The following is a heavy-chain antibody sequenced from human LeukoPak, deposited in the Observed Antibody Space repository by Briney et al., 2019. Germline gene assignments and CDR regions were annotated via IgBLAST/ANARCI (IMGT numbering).Heavy chain of an antibody. CDR1: GFTFSSYW. CDR2: IKQDGSEK. J-gene: IGHJ4*02. D-gene: IGHD6-6*01. V-gene: IGHV3-7*01. CDR3: ARGSEYTSSTNYYFDY. Sequence: GGALRLSCAASGFTFSSYWMSWVRQAPGKGLEWVANIKQDGSEKHYVDSVKGRFTISRDNAKKSLFLHMNSLRVEDTAVYYCARGSEYTSSTNYYFDYWGQGTLVTVSS.